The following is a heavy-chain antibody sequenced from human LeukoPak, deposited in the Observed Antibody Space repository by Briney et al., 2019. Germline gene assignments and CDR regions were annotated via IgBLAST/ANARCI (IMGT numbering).Heavy chain of an antibody. Sequence: KPSETLSLTCTVSGGSISSGGYYWSWIRQPPGKGLEWIGYIYHSGSTYYNPSLKSRVTISVDTSKNQFSLKLSSVTAADTAVYYCARRPSSVGASPGDYWGQGTLVTVSS. CDR1: GGSISSGGYY. CDR2: IYHSGST. J-gene: IGHJ4*02. V-gene: IGHV4-30-2*03. D-gene: IGHD1-26*01. CDR3: ARRPSSVGASPGDY.